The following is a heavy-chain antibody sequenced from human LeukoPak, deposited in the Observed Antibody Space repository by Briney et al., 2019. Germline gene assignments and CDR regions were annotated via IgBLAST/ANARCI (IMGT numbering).Heavy chain of an antibody. CDR3: AKSIFRYCGGDCYEWFDP. J-gene: IGHJ5*02. D-gene: IGHD2-21*02. Sequence: GGSLRLSCAASGFTFSSYAMSWVRQAPGKGLEWVSVISGSGGSTYYADSVKGRFTISRDNSKNTLYLQMNSLRAEDTAVYYCAKSIFRYCGGDCYEWFDPWGQGTLVTVSS. CDR1: GFTFSSYA. CDR2: ISGSGGST. V-gene: IGHV3-23*01.